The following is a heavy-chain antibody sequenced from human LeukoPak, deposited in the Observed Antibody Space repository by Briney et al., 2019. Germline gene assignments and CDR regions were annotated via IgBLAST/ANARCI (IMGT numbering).Heavy chain of an antibody. J-gene: IGHJ4*02. Sequence: GGSLRLSCAASGFTFSSFWMSWVLQAPGEGLEWVANIKQDGSEKYYMDSVKGRFTISRDNAENSLYLHMNSLRAEDTAVYYCARELSSGVDYWGQGTLVTVSS. V-gene: IGHV3-7*05. D-gene: IGHD3-22*01. CDR3: ARELSSGVDY. CDR1: GFTFSSFW. CDR2: IKQDGSEK.